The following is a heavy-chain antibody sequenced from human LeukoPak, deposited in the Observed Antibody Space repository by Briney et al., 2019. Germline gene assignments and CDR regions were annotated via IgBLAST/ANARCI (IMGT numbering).Heavy chain of an antibody. CDR1: GFTFSSYS. CDR3: ARGLMTTVTTADY. Sequence: GGSLRFSCAASGFTFSSYSMNWVRQAPGKGLEWVSCISSSSSTIYYADSVKGRFTISRDNAKNSLYLQMNSLRDEDTAVYYCARGLMTTVTTADYWGQGTLVTVSS. CDR2: ISSSSSTI. V-gene: IGHV3-48*02. J-gene: IGHJ4*02. D-gene: IGHD4-17*01.